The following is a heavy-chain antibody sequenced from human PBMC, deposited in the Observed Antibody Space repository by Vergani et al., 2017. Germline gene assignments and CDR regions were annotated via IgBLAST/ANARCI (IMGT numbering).Heavy chain of an antibody. J-gene: IGHJ4*02. CDR3: AKGSGMEWLLWDY. CDR2: IGGSGDST. Sequence: EVQLLESGGGLVQPGGSLRLSCAASGFTFSSYAMSWVRQAPGKGLEWVSAIGGSGDSTHYADSVKGRFTISRDNAKNSLYLQMNSLRAEDTAVYYCAKGSGMEWLLWDYWGQGTLVTVSS. CDR1: GFTFSSYA. D-gene: IGHD3-3*01. V-gene: IGHV3-23*01.